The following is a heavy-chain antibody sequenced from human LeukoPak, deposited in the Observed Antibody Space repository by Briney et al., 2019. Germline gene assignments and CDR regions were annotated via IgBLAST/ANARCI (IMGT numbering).Heavy chain of an antibody. Sequence: SETLSLTCTVSGGSISSYYWSWIRQPAGEGLEWIGRIYTSGSTNYNPSLKSRVTMSVDTSKNQFSLKLSSVTAADTAVYYCARDGTYYDFWSGYGKGGEAFDIWGQGTMVTVSS. CDR1: GGSISSYY. J-gene: IGHJ3*02. D-gene: IGHD3-3*01. CDR3: ARDGTYYDFWSGYGKGGEAFDI. CDR2: IYTSGST. V-gene: IGHV4-4*07.